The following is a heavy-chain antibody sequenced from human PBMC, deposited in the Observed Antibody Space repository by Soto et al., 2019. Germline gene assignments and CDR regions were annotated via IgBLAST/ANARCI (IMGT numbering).Heavy chain of an antibody. CDR3: ARWYSYSGYGSYPNGQHYSVLAV. D-gene: IGHD3-10*01. J-gene: IGHJ6*01. CDR1: GYTFTSYA. V-gene: IGHV7-4-1*01. Sequence: GASVKVSCKASGYTFTSYAMNWVRQAPGQGLEWMGWINTNTGNPTYAQGFTGRFVFSLDTSVSTAYLQICSLKAEDTAVYFCARWYSYSGYGSYPNGQHYSVLAVRGQRTTVLGSS. CDR2: INTNTGNP.